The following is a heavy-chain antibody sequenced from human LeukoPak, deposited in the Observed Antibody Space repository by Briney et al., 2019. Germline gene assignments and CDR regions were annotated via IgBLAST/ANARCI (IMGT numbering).Heavy chain of an antibody. CDR1: GYAFTSYG. V-gene: IGHV1-18*01. D-gene: IGHD1-26*01. CDR3: ARGGVEGIVGATTYGY. J-gene: IGHJ4*02. Sequence: GASVKVSSKASGYAFTSYGISWVGRAPGQGRGWMGWIISYNGNTNYAQKLQGRVTMTTDTSTSTAYMELRSLRSDDTAVYYCARGGVEGIVGATTYGYWGQGTLVTVSS. CDR2: IISYNGNT.